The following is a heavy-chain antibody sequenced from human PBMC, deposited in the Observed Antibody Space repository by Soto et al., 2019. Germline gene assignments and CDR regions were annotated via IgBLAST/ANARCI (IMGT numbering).Heavy chain of an antibody. CDR1: GFTFSDHY. CDR2: TRNKANSYTT. J-gene: IGHJ6*02. V-gene: IGHV3-72*01. D-gene: IGHD6-6*01. CDR3: ASVPLEDSSSSDCSLYGMDV. Sequence: EVQLVESGGGLVQPGGSLRLSCAASGFTFSDHYMDWVRQAPGKGLEWVGRTRNKANSYTTEYDASVKGRVTIARDDSKNSLYLQTSILKTEDTAVYYCASVPLEDSSSSDCSLYGMDVRGQGTTVTLSS.